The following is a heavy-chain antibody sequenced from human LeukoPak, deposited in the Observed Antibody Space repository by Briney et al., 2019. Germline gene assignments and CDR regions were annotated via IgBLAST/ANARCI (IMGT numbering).Heavy chain of an antibody. CDR3: AAAVRFLGPFDY. V-gene: IGHV1-69*01. CDR2: IIPIFGTA. J-gene: IGHJ4*02. CDR1: GGTFSTYA. Sequence: ASVNVSCKASGGTFSTYAISWVRQAPGQGLEWMGGIIPIFGTANYAQKFQGRVTITADESTSTAYMELSSLRSEDTAVYYCAAAVRFLGPFDYWGQGTLVTVSS. D-gene: IGHD3-3*01.